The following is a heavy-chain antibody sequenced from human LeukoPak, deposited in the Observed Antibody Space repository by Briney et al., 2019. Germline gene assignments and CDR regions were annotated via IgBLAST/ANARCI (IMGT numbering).Heavy chain of an antibody. CDR1: GFTFRNYV. CDR2: TSSDLNVK. CDR3: AREGYYGSGSPPSLYFDY. D-gene: IGHD3-10*01. V-gene: IGHV3-30-3*01. J-gene: IGHJ4*02. Sequence: GSLRISCAASGFTFRNYVIHWVRRAPGKGLEWVAVTSSDLNVKLYADSVKGRFTISRDNSRSTLYLQMNSLRPEDTAIYYCAREGYYGSGSPPSLYFDYWGQGTLVTVSS.